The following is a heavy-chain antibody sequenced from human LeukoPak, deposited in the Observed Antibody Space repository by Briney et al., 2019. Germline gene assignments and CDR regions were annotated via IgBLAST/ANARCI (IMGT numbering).Heavy chain of an antibody. CDR1: GGSFSGYY. Sequence: SETLSLTCAVYGGSFSGYYWGWIRQPPGKGLEWIGEINHSGSTNYNPSFKSRVTISVDTSKNQFSLKLSSVTAADTAVYYCAAGYSSGRWGQGTLVTVSS. CDR3: AAGYSSGR. CDR2: INHSGST. D-gene: IGHD6-19*01. V-gene: IGHV4-34*01. J-gene: IGHJ4*02.